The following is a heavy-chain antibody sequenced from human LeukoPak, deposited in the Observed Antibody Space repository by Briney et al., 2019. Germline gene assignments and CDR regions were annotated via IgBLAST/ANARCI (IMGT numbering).Heavy chain of an antibody. Sequence: GASVKASCKASGYTITNNYMHWVRQAPGQGLEWMGVINPSGTGTSYAQKFQGRITMSRDTSTSTVYMELSSLRSEDTAFYYCATDHSMANTAWWFDPWGQGTLVTVSS. J-gene: IGHJ5*02. V-gene: IGHV1-46*01. CDR1: GYTITNNY. CDR2: INPSGTGT. CDR3: ATDHSMANTAWWFDP. D-gene: IGHD5-24*01.